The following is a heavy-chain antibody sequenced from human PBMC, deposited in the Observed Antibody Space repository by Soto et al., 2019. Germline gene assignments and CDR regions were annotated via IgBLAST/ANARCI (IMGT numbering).Heavy chain of an antibody. V-gene: IGHV4-39*01. Sequence: QLQLQESGPGLVRPSETLSLTRTVSGGSISSNTYYWGWIRQPPGKGLEWIGSIYYNGFTYYNPSLTSRVTMSVDTSKNQFSLRLSSMTASDTALYYCARKGDFWSGPGEFDPWGQGTLVTIS. CDR1: GGSISSNTYY. CDR2: IYYNGFT. J-gene: IGHJ5*02. D-gene: IGHD3-3*01. CDR3: ARKGDFWSGPGEFDP.